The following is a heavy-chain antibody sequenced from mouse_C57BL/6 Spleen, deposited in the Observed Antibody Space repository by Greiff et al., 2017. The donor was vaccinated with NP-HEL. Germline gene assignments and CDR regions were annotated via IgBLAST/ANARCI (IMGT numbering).Heavy chain of an antibody. Sequence: VKLQESGAELARPGASVKMSCKASGYTFTSYTMHWVKQRPGQGLEWIGYINPSSGYTKYNQKFKDKATLTADKSSSTAYMQLSSLTSEDSAVYYCANNWDYFDYWGQGTTLTVSS. CDR1: GYTFTSYT. V-gene: IGHV1-4*01. CDR3: ANNWDYFDY. CDR2: INPSSGYT. D-gene: IGHD4-1*01. J-gene: IGHJ2*01.